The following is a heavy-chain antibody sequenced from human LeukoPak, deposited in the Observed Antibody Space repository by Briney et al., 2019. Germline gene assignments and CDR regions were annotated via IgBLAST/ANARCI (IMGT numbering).Heavy chain of an antibody. J-gene: IGHJ2*01. CDR3: ARTQAVAATGRYFDL. CDR2: INHSGST. Sequence: PSETLSLTCAVYGGSFSGYYWSWIRQPPGKGLEWIGEINHSGSTNYNPSLKSRVTISVDTSKNQFSLKLSFVTAADTAVYYCARTQAVAATGRYFDLWGRGTLVTVPS. V-gene: IGHV4-34*01. D-gene: IGHD6-19*01. CDR1: GGSFSGYY.